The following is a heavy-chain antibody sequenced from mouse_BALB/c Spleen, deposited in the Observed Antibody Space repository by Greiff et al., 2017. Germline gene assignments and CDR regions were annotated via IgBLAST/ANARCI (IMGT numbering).Heavy chain of an antibody. CDR1: GYTFTSYW. D-gene: IGHD2-4*01. CDR3: TFMITTGFAY. Sequence: VQLQQPGAELVKPGASVKMSCKASGYTFTSYWMHWVKQRPGQGLEWIGVIDPSDSYTSYNQKFKGKATLTVDTSSSTAYMQLSSLTSEDSAVYYCTFMITTGFAYWGQGTLVTGSA. V-gene: IGHV1S127*01. CDR2: IDPSDSYT. J-gene: IGHJ3*01.